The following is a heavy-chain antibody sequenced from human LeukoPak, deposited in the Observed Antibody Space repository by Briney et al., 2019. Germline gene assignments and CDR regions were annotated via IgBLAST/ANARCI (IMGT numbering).Heavy chain of an antibody. CDR3: AGRRVLDASFDY. CDR1: GFTVSGNY. J-gene: IGHJ4*02. D-gene: IGHD3-16*01. V-gene: IGHV3-66*02. CDR2: IYSSDNT. Sequence: PGGSLRLSCAASGFTVSGNYMSWVRQAPGKGLEWVSVIYSSDNTYYIDSVKGRFTISRDNSKNTLYLQMNSLRAADTAVYYCAGRRVLDASFDYWGQGTLVTVSS.